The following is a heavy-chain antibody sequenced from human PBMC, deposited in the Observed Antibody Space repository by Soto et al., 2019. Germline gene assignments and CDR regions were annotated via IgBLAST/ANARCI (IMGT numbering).Heavy chain of an antibody. CDR1: GGSFSGYY. J-gene: IGHJ6*02. V-gene: IGHV4-34*01. CDR2: INHSGST. Sequence: SETLSLTCAVYGGSFSGYYWSWIRQPPGKGLEWIGEINHSGSTNYNPSLKGRFTISRDNAKNTLYLQMNSLRAEDTAVYYCARTPLEAAAGYYYYYGMDVWGQGTTVTVSS. D-gene: IGHD6-13*01. CDR3: ARTPLEAAAGYYYYYGMDV.